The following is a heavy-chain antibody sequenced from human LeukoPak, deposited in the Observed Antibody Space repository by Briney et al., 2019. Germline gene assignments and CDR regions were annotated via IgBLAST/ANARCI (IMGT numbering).Heavy chain of an antibody. V-gene: IGHV3-7*01. CDR3: ARDRDYGGKLGPDDVWYFDL. Sequence: PGGSLRLSCADSGLTISNNWMSWVRQAPGKGLEWVANIKLDGSEQYYVDSVKGRFTISRDNGKNLLYLQMNSLRAEDTAVYYCARDRDYGGKLGPDDVWYFDLWGRGTLVTVSS. D-gene: IGHD4-23*01. CDR1: GLTISNNW. CDR2: IKLDGSEQ. J-gene: IGHJ2*01.